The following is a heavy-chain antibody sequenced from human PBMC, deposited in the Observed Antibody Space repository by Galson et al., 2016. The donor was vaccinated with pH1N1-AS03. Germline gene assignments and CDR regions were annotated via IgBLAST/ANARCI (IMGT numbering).Heavy chain of an antibody. CDR2: IRWDGAT. CDR3: VRGMGATTAASGF. J-gene: IGHJ4*02. D-gene: IGHD6-13*01. V-gene: IGHV3-9*01. Sequence: SLRLSCAATGFTLDYYAMHWIRQRPGKGLEWVSGIRWDGATGYADSVQGRFTISRDQAKTSLYLQMTSLKIEDTALYYCVRGMGATTAASGFWGQGILVTVSS. CDR1: GFTLDYYA.